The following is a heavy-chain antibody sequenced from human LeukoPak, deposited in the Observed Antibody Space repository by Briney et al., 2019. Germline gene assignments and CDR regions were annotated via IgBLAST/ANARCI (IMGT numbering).Heavy chain of an antibody. Sequence: ASVKVSCKASGYTFTSYGISWVRQAPGQGLEWMGWISAYNGNTNYAQKLQGRVTMTTDTSTSTDYMELRSLRSDDTAVYYCARVGSGNYYYYYYMDVWGKGTTVTVSS. CDR3: ARVGSGNYYYYYYMDV. CDR1: GYTFTSYG. V-gene: IGHV1-18*01. CDR2: ISAYNGNT. D-gene: IGHD3-3*01. J-gene: IGHJ6*03.